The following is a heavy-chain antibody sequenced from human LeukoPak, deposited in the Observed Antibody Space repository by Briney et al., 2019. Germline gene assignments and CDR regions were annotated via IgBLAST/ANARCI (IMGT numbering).Heavy chain of an antibody. J-gene: IGHJ4*02. D-gene: IGHD6-19*01. CDR3: VRRDTGWNYFDY. Sequence: SETLSLACAVSGGSINSHYWGWIRQPPGKGLQWIGDIYYTGKINYNPSLKSRVTITLDTSKDHLSLNLTSVLAADTAIYYCVRRDTGWNYFDYWGQGILVTVSS. CDR1: GGSINSHY. CDR2: IYYTGKI. V-gene: IGHV4-59*08.